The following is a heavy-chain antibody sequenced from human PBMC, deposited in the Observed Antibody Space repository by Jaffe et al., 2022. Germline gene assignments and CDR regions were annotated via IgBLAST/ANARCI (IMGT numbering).Heavy chain of an antibody. CDR3: ARASDCSGGSCYSYYYYYYMDV. CDR2: IYYSGST. CDR1: GGSVSSGSYY. J-gene: IGHJ6*03. D-gene: IGHD2-15*01. V-gene: IGHV4-61*01. Sequence: QVQLQESGPGLVKPSETLSLTCTVSGGSVSSGSYYWSWIRQPPGKGLEWIGYIYYSGSTNYNPSLKSRVTISVDTSKNQFSLKLSSVTAADTAVYYCARASDCSGGSCYSYYYYYYMDVWGKGTTVTVSS.